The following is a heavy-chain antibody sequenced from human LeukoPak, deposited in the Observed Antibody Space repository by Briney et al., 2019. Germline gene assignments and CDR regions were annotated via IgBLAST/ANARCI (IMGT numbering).Heavy chain of an antibody. D-gene: IGHD2-15*01. CDR2: IRCSGGAT. V-gene: IGHV3-23*01. Sequence: GGSLRLSCAASGFTLSIHDMRWLRQAPGEGVEGVSTIRCSGGATYCADSVQVLFTISRDNSKNTLYVPMNSLSAKDGAIYYCARSFCRGGACALDWWGERTLLTLSS. J-gene: IGHJ4*02. CDR3: ARSFCRGGACALDW. CDR1: GFTLSIHD.